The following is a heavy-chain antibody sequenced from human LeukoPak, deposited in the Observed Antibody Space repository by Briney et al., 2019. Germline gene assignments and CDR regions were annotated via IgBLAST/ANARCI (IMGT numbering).Heavy chain of an antibody. CDR1: GLTFSSYA. J-gene: IGHJ4*02. CDR2: ISYDGSNK. CDR3: AKGVYYFDY. Sequence: GGSLRLSCAASGLTFSSYAMHWVRQAPGKGLEWVAVISYDGSNKYYADSVKGRFTISRDNSKNTLYLQMNSLRAEDTAVYYCAKGVYYFDYWGQGTLVTVSS. D-gene: IGHD3-3*01. V-gene: IGHV3-30-3*01.